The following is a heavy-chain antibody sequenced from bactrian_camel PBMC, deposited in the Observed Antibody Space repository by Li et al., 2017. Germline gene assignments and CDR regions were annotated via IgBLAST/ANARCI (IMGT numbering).Heavy chain of an antibody. D-gene: IGHD7*01. V-gene: IGHV3S63*01. CDR2: TDRTGRGA. Sequence: VQLVEPGGGSVQTGGSLRLSCAVPGYTSSGFGCIGWFRQAPGKAREGIAGTDRTGRGAYYAGSVERRFTISQDSAKNTMYLQMNSLEPEDSGMYYCAAGSILPFGGGRNWFGGCTFVDWVRGTQVTVS. CDR1: GYTSSGFGC. CDR3: AAGSILPFGGGRNWFGGCTFVD. J-gene: IGHJ4*01.